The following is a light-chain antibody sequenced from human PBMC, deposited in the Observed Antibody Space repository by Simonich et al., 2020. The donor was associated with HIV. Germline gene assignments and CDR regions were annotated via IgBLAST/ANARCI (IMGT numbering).Light chain of an antibody. V-gene: IGKV3-15*01. Sequence: EIVMTQSPATLSVSPGERATLSCRASQSVRSNLAWYRQKPGQAPRLLIYGASTSATGIPARFSGSGSGTEFTLTISSLQSEDFAVYYCQQYYSTPLTFGPGTKVKI. CDR2: GAS. CDR3: QQYYSTPLT. CDR1: QSVRSN. J-gene: IGKJ3*01.